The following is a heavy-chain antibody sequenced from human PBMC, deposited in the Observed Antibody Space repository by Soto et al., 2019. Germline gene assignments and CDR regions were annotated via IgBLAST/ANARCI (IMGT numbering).Heavy chain of an antibody. V-gene: IGHV6-1*01. CDR1: GDRVSTKSAT. Sequence: SQTLSLTCAISGDRVSTKSATWAWIRQSPSRGLEWLGRTYYRSKWEIDYAVSVKGRITINPDTSNNQLSLQLNSVTPEDTAVYYCAFLSPGYGDYVLFDYWGQGSLVPVSS. D-gene: IGHD4-17*01. CDR3: AFLSPGYGDYVLFDY. J-gene: IGHJ4*02. CDR2: TYYRSKWEI.